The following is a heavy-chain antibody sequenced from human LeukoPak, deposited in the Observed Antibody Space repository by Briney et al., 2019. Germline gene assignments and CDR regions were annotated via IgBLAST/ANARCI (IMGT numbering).Heavy chain of an antibody. CDR2: ISAYNGNT. CDR3: AREWLVTDRYYYGMDV. D-gene: IGHD6-19*01. CDR1: GYTFTSYG. J-gene: IGHJ6*02. Sequence: GASVKVSCKASGYTFTSYGISWVRQAPGQGLGWMGWISAYNGNTNYAQKLQGRVTMTTDTSTSTAYMELRSLRSDDTAVYYCAREWLVTDRYYYGMDVWGQGTTVTASS. V-gene: IGHV1-18*01.